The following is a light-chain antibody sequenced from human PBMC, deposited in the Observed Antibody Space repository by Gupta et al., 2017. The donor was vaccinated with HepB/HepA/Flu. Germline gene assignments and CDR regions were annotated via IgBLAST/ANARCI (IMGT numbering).Light chain of an antibody. CDR3: QHEGSSPWT. V-gene: IGKV3-20*01. Sequence: ELVLTQSPGTLSLSPGERATLSCRASQSVSSSYLAWYQQKPGQAPRLLIYGASSRATGIPDRFSGSGSGTEFTLTISRLEPEDFAVYYCQHEGSSPWTFGQGTKVEIK. CDR2: GAS. CDR1: QSVSSSY. J-gene: IGKJ1*01.